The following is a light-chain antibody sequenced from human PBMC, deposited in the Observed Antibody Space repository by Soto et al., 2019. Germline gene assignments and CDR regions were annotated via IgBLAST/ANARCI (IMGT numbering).Light chain of an antibody. Sequence: ETVMTQSPATLSVSPGERATLSCRASQSVSSYLAWYQQKPGQAPRLLIYDASHRATGIPARFSGSGSGTDFTLTISSLEPEDFAVYYCQQRSNWPKTFGQGTKVDIK. J-gene: IGKJ1*01. CDR1: QSVSSY. V-gene: IGKV3-11*01. CDR2: DAS. CDR3: QQRSNWPKT.